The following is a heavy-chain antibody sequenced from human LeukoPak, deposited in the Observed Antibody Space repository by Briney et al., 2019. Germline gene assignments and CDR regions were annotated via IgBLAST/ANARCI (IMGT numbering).Heavy chain of an antibody. Sequence: SETLSLTCTVSGGSISSGSYYWSWIRQPAGKGLEWIGRIYTSGSTNYNPSLKSRVTISVDTSKNQFSLKLSSVTAADTAVYYCASAYYGSGSYYAFDYWGQGTLVTVSS. CDR2: IYTSGST. J-gene: IGHJ4*02. D-gene: IGHD3-10*01. V-gene: IGHV4-61*02. CDR3: ASAYYGSGSYYAFDY. CDR1: GGSISSGSYY.